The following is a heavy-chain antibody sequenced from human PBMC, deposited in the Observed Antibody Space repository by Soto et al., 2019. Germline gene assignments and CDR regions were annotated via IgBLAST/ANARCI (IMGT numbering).Heavy chain of an antibody. CDR2: INDSGST. D-gene: IGHD3-10*01. CDR3: ARGLLLWFGELSRRGGYYYYMDV. V-gene: IGHV4-34*01. Sequence: QVQLQQWGAGLLKPSETLSLTCAVYGGAFSGYYWSWIGQTPGKRLEWIGEINDSGSTNNNPSLKSRVTILVDTPKNQFSLKLSSVTAADTAVYYCARGLLLWFGELSRRGGYYYYMDVWGKRTTVTVSS. CDR1: GGAFSGYY. J-gene: IGHJ6*03.